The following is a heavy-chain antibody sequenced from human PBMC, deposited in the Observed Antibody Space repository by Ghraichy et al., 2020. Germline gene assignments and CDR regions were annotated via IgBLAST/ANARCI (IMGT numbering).Heavy chain of an antibody. V-gene: IGHV3-23*01. D-gene: IGHD6-13*01. CDR1: GLTLSSYG. Sequence: ETLSLTCAASGLTLSSYGMSWVRQAPGKGLELVSTISDSGDNTYYADSVKGRFTISRDNSKNTLYLKMNSLRAEDPAIYYCATPATFVAGGGADYWGQGTLVTVSS. CDR2: ISDSGDNT. J-gene: IGHJ4*02. CDR3: ATPATFVAGGGADY.